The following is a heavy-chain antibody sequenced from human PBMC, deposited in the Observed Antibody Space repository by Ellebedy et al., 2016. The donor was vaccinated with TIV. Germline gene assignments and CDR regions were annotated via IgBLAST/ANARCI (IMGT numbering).Heavy chain of an antibody. CDR1: GVPISSGGYY. J-gene: IGHJ4*02. V-gene: IGHV4-31*01. CDR3: ARALYYYESRGYYFDY. CDR2: IDYSGST. D-gene: IGHD3-22*01. Sequence: MPSETLSLTCNVSGVPISSGGYYLSLIRHHPQEDLEWFGQIDYSGSTYYNQSLKSPVSLSVDTSKNQFSLRLRSVTTADTALYYCARALYYYESRGYYFDYWGQGALVTVSS.